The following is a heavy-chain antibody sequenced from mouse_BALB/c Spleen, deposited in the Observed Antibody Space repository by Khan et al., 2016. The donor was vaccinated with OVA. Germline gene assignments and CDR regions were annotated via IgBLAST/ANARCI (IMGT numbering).Heavy chain of an antibody. CDR2: IYPYNGGT. CDR3: ARLDYYCLFDY. J-gene: IGHJ2*01. V-gene: IGHV1S29*02. D-gene: IGHD1-1*01. CDR1: GYTFTDYN. Sequence: VQLKQSGPELVKPGASVKISCKASGYTFTDYNMHWVKQSHGKSLEWLGSIYPYNGGTGYNQKFKNKATLTVDNSSSTAYMELRSLTSEDSAVYYCARLDYYCLFDYWGQGTTLTVSS.